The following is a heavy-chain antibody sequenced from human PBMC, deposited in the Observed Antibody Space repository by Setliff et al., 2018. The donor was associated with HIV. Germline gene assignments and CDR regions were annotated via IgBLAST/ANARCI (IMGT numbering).Heavy chain of an antibody. CDR3: ARRPMVRGFGRYYFDY. J-gene: IGHJ4*02. V-gene: IGHV4-4*09. Sequence: SETLSLTCYVSGGSIGGYSWGWIRQSPGKGLEWIGYIYPSTSANYNPSLKSRVRILLDTSKKQFSLRLTSVTAADTALYFCARRPMVRGFGRYYFDYWGQVTLVTVSS. CDR1: GGSIGGYS. D-gene: IGHD3-10*01. CDR2: IYPSTSA.